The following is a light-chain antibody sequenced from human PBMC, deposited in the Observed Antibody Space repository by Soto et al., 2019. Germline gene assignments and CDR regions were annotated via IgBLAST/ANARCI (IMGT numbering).Light chain of an antibody. CDR2: GTF. V-gene: IGKV1-9*01. J-gene: IGKJ3*01. CDR3: QHLNNYPPFT. CDR1: QDINTY. Sequence: IQLTQSPSSLSASVGDRVSITCRASQDINTYLAWYQQKQGKAPKLLISGTFTLQSGVPSRFNGSGSGIDFTLTISRLQPEDFATYYCQHLNNYPPFTFGPGTKVDLE.